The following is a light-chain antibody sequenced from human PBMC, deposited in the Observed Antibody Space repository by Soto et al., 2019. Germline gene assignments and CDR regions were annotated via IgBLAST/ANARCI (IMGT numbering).Light chain of an antibody. CDR1: NIGSKS. Sequence: SYELTQPPSVSVAPGKTALITCGGYNIGSKSVHWYQQKPGQAPVLVIYYDSDRPSGIPERFSGSNSGNTATLTISRVEAGDEADYYCQVWDSSSALLVFGGGTKLTVL. CDR2: YDS. J-gene: IGLJ3*02. V-gene: IGLV3-21*04. CDR3: QVWDSSSALLV.